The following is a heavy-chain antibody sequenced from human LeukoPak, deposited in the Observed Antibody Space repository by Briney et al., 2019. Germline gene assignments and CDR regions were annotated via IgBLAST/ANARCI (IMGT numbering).Heavy chain of an antibody. V-gene: IGHV4-59*08. D-gene: IGHD3-22*01. CDR2: IYYSGST. J-gene: IGHJ3*02. CDR1: GGSISSYY. Sequence: SETLSLNCTVSGGSISSYYWSWIRQPPGKGLEWIGYIYYSGSTNYNPSLKSRVTISVDTSKNQFSLKLSSVTAADTAVYYCARRYYYDSSGYEIDAFDIWGQGTMVTVSS. CDR3: ARRYYYDSSGYEIDAFDI.